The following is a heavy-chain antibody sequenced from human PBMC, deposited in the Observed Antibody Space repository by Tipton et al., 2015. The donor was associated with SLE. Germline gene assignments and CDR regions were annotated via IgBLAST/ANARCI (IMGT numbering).Heavy chain of an antibody. CDR1: GGSFSDYF. CDR3: ARCTIFGVVRGSFDS. Sequence: LRLSCAVYGGSFSDYFWAWIRQSPGKGLEWIGDVNHSGSTDYHPSLKSRVTMSVDTSKNQFSLKLTSVTAADTALYYCARCTIFGVVRGSFDSWGQGTLVTVS. V-gene: IGHV4-34*01. J-gene: IGHJ4*02. D-gene: IGHD3-3*01. CDR2: VNHSGST.